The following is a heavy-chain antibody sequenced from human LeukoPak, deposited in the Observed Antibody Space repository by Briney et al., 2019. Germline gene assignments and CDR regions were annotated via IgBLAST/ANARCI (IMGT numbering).Heavy chain of an antibody. Sequence: GGSLRLSCEASGFTFSRYSMAWVRQAPGKGLEWVSIISDDSSDTHYSDSLKGRFTISRDNSWKTLSLQMNSLRVEDTAVYYCARGQTSTTRHFDYWGQGTAVTVSS. CDR1: GFTFSRYS. D-gene: IGHD1-1*01. CDR3: ARGQTSTTRHFDY. V-gene: IGHV3-23*01. J-gene: IGHJ4*02. CDR2: ISDDSSDT.